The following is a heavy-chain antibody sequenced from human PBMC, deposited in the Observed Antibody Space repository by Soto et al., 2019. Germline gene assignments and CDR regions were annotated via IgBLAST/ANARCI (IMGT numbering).Heavy chain of an antibody. D-gene: IGHD6-6*01. Sequence: GGSLRLSCAASGFTFSSYGMHWVRQAPGKGLEWVAVISYDGSNKYYADSVKGRFTISRDNSKNTLYLQMNSLRAEDTAVYYCASDSIAARPRFDYWGQGTLVTVSS. J-gene: IGHJ4*02. CDR1: GFTFSSYG. CDR3: ASDSIAARPRFDY. V-gene: IGHV3-30*03. CDR2: ISYDGSNK.